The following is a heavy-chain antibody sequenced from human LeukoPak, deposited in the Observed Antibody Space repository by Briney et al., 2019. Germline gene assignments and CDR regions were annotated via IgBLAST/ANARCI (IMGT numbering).Heavy chain of an antibody. CDR3: AGGGGYDYGDYVFDY. CDR1: GGTFSSYA. J-gene: IGHJ4*02. V-gene: IGHV1-69*13. D-gene: IGHD4-17*01. Sequence: ASVKVSCKASGGTFSSYAISWVRQAPGQGLEWMGGIIPIFGTANYAQKFQGRVTITADESTSTAYMELSSLRSEDTAVYYCAGGGGYDYGDYVFDYWGQGTLVTVSS. CDR2: IIPIFGTA.